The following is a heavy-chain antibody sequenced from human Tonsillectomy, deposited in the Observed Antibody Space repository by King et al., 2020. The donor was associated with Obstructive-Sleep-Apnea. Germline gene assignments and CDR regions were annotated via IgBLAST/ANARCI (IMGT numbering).Heavy chain of an antibody. CDR1: GFTFSSYA. D-gene: IGHD3-3*01. V-gene: IGHV3-23*04. CDR3: AKVGGYDFWSGAQYYCDY. CDR2: ISGSGGST. J-gene: IGHJ4*02. Sequence: VQLVESGGGLVQPGGSLRLSCAASGFTFSSYAMSWVRQAPGKGLEWVSVISGSGGSTYYADSVKGRFTISRDNSKNTLYLQMNSLRAEDTAVYYCAKVGGYDFWSGAQYYCDYWGQGTLAT.